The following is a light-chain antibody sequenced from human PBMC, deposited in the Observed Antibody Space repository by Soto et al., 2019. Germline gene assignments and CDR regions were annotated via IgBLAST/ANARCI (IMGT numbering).Light chain of an antibody. CDR3: QQYGNSPLT. V-gene: IGKV3-20*01. CDR1: QSVTSSY. Sequence: EIVLTQSPGNLSLSPGERATLSCRASQSVTSSYLAWYQQKPGQAPRLLISGASSRATGIPDRFSGSGSGTDFTLTISRLELEDFAVYYCQQYGNSPLTFGGGTKVEIK. CDR2: GAS. J-gene: IGKJ4*01.